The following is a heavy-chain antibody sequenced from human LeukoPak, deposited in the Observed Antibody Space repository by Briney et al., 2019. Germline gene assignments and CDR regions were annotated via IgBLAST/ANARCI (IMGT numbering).Heavy chain of an antibody. J-gene: IGHJ4*02. Sequence: GASVKVSCKTSGYTFTDYYIQWVRQAPGQGLEWMGLISLKSGDTDYAQKFQGRVTMTRDTSISTAYMELSSLTSDDTAVYYCARGPEEHSIEFDYWGQGTLVTVSS. CDR1: GYTFTDYY. V-gene: IGHV1-2*02. CDR2: ISLKSGDT. D-gene: IGHD1/OR15-1a*01. CDR3: ARGPEEHSIEFDY.